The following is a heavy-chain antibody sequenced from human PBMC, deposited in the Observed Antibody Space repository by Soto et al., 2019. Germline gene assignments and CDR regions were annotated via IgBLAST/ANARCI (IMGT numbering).Heavy chain of an antibody. D-gene: IGHD3-22*01. CDR1: GGSISSGGYY. CDR3: ARDVDSSGYYQY. V-gene: IGHV4-31*01. Sequence: QVQLQESGPGLVKPSQTLSLTCTVSGGSISSGGYYWSWIRQHPGKGLELIGYSYYSGRTYYNPTLKSPVTISVDPSKNQFARKLSSVTAADTAVYYCARDVDSSGYYQYRSQGTLFTVSS. CDR2: SYYSGRT. J-gene: IGHJ4*02.